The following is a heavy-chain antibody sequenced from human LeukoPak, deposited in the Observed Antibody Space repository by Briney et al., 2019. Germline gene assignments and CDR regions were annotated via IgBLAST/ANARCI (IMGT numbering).Heavy chain of an antibody. D-gene: IGHD5-18*01. V-gene: IGHV4-59*01. J-gene: IGHJ6*02. Sequence: SETLSLTCSVSGGSISSYYWSWIRQPPGKGLEWIGYIYYSGSINYNPSLKSRVTISVDTSENQLSLKLSSVTAADTAVYYCARHSTKKYGYGFRYYGMDVWGQRTTVTVSS. CDR1: GGSISSYY. CDR2: IYYSGSI. CDR3: ARHSTKKYGYGFRYYGMDV.